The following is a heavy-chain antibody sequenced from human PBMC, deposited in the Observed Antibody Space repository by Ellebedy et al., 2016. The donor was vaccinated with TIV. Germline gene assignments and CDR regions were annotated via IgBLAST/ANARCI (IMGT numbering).Heavy chain of an antibody. CDR1: GFTFSSYA. CDR3: TKGAWLDS. Sequence: GESLKISXAASGFTFSSYAMSWVRQAPGKGLEWVSVILGRDGTTHTAASVRGRFTIFKDNSKNTLYLQMNSLRAEDTATYHCTKGAWLDSWGQGTLVTVSS. V-gene: IGHV3-23*01. J-gene: IGHJ4*02. CDR2: ILGRDGTT.